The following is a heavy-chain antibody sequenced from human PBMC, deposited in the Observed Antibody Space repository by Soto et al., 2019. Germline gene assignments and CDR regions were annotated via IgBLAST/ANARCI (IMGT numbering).Heavy chain of an antibody. CDR3: ARDVSPGSSSVYHDGFDN. CDR1: GFTLSAYW. Sequence: EVQLEESGGDLVQPGGALRLSCADSGFTLSAYWMTWVRQAPGKGLEWVANINRDGSKKSYLDSVRGRFTISRDNVGNSLYLQMDSLRADDTALYYCARDVSPGSSSVYHDGFDNWGQGTMVTVSS. CDR2: INRDGSKK. D-gene: IGHD6-13*01. J-gene: IGHJ3*02. V-gene: IGHV3-7*05.